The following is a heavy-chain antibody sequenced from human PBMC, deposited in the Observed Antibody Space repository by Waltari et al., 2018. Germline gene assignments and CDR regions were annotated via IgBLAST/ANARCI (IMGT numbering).Heavy chain of an antibody. CDR1: GVSFSDYY. V-gene: IGHV4-34*01. CDR2: INHSGSD. D-gene: IGHD3-3*01. Sequence: QVQLQQWGAGLLKPSETLSLTCTVYGVSFSDYYWTWIRQPPGKGLEWIGEINHSGSDNYNPSLMSRVTISVDTSNQISLKMNSMSAADTAVYYCARGTTIFGLRWFDPWGQGTLVTVSS. J-gene: IGHJ5*02. CDR3: ARGTTIFGLRWFDP.